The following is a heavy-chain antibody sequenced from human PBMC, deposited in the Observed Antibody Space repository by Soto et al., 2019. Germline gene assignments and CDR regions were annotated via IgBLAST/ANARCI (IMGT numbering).Heavy chain of an antibody. J-gene: IGHJ4*02. CDR1: GFTFSSYG. CDR3: ARDRVAALGARDSDFDY. Sequence: GGSLRLSCAASGFTFSSYGMHWVRQAPGKGLEWVAVIWYDGSNKYYADSVKGRFTISRDNSKNTLYLQMNSLRAEDTAVYYCARDRVAALGARDSDFDYWGQGTLVTVSS. V-gene: IGHV3-33*01. CDR2: IWYDGSNK. D-gene: IGHD1-26*01.